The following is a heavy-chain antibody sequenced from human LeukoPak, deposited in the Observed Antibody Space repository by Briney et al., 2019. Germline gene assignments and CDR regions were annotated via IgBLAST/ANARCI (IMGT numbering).Heavy chain of an antibody. Sequence: SVKVSCKASGGTFSSYAISWVRQAPGQGLEWMGGIIPIFGTANYAQKFQGRVTITADESTSTAYMELSSLRSEDTAVYYCAGASLSPHLGPAAQNWFDPWGQGTLVTVSS. CDR1: GGTFSSYA. J-gene: IGHJ5*02. CDR2: IIPIFGTA. V-gene: IGHV1-69*13. D-gene: IGHD2-2*01. CDR3: AGASLSPHLGPAAQNWFDP.